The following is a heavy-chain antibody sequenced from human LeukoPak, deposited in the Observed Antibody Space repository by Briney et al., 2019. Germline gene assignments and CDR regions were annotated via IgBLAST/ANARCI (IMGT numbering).Heavy chain of an antibody. J-gene: IGHJ3*02. Sequence: SVKVSCKASGGTFSSYAISWVRQAPGQGLEWMGGIIPIFGTANYAQKFQGRVTITADESTSTAYMELSSLRSEDTAVYYCAREGPSDGGWAGDAFDIWGQGTMVTVSS. CDR3: AREGPSDGGWAGDAFDI. D-gene: IGHD6-19*01. CDR1: GGTFSSYA. CDR2: IIPIFGTA. V-gene: IGHV1-69*13.